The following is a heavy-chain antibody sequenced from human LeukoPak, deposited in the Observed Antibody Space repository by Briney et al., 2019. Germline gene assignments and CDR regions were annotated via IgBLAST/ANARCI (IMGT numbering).Heavy chain of an antibody. CDR1: GCAFNTFA. D-gene: IGHD6-6*01. CDR3: AKDPGQAIVPRRFDY. Sequence: GGSLRLSCAASGCAFNTFARSWVRQAPGKGLEWVSTVYYSGGDTYSADSVKGRFTISRDNSRNMLYLQMNSLRADDTAVYYCAKDPGQAIVPRRFDYWGQGTLVTVSS. CDR2: VYYSGGDT. V-gene: IGHV3-23*01. J-gene: IGHJ4*02.